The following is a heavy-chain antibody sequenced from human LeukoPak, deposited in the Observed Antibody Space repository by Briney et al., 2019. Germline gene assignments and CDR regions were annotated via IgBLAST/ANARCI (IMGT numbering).Heavy chain of an antibody. Sequence: PGGSLRLSCTASGFTFGDYAMSWVRQAPGKGLEWVGFIRSKAYGGTTEYAASVKGRFTISRDDSKSIAYLQMNSLKTEDTAVYYCTSLTMVRGVPASIDYWGQGTLVTVSS. V-gene: IGHV3-49*04. D-gene: IGHD3-10*01. J-gene: IGHJ4*02. CDR3: TSLTMVRGVPASIDY. CDR2: IRSKAYGGTT. CDR1: GFTFGDYA.